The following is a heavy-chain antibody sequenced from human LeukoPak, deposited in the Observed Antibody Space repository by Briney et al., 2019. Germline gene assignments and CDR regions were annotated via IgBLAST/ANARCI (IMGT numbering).Heavy chain of an antibody. Sequence: GGSLRLSCAASGFTLADYGMSWVRQVPRKGLEWVSGINWRGGSTDYADSVQGRFTISRDNAKNSLYLQMNSLRAEGTAFYYCARGGGNYPFDWWGQGILVTVSS. CDR1: GFTLADYG. D-gene: IGHD3-10*01. J-gene: IGHJ4*02. CDR3: ARGGGNYPFDW. CDR2: INWRGGST. V-gene: IGHV3-20*04.